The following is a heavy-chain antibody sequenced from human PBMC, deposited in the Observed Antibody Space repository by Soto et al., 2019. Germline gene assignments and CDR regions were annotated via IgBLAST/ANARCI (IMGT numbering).Heavy chain of an antibody. Sequence: SETLSLTCTVSGGSISSGDYYWSWIRQPPRKGLEWIGYIYYSGSTYYNPSLKSRVTISVDTSKNQFSLKLSSVTAADTAVYYCARGYCSGGSCYPLYGMDVWGQGTTVTVSS. V-gene: IGHV4-30-4*01. CDR1: GGSISSGDYY. J-gene: IGHJ6*02. D-gene: IGHD2-15*01. CDR2: IYYSGST. CDR3: ARGYCSGGSCYPLYGMDV.